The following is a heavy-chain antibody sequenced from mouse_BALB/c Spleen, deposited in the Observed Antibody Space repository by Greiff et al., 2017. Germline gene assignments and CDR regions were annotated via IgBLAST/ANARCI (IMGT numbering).Heavy chain of an antibody. CDR2: ISSGGSYT. CDR1: GFTFSSYG. Sequence: EVQVVESGGDLVKPGGSLKLSCAASGFTFSSYGMSWVRQTPDKRLEWVATISSGGSYTYYPDSVKGRFTISRDNAKNTLYLQMSSLKSEDTAMYYCARHTGTGAMDYWGQGTSVTVSS. D-gene: IGHD4-1*01. J-gene: IGHJ4*01. V-gene: IGHV5-6*01. CDR3: ARHTGTGAMDY.